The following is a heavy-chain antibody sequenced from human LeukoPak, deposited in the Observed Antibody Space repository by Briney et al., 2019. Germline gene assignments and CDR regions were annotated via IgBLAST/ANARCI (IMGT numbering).Heavy chain of an antibody. CDR2: VSGSGGST. Sequence: GGSLRLSCAASGFTFSSYAMSWVRQAPGKGLEWVPAVSGSGGSTYYADSVKGRFTISRDNSKNTLYLQMNSLRAEDTAVYYCAKDAPYYDILAGYYIDWGQGTLVTVSS. CDR1: GFTFSSYA. D-gene: IGHD3-9*01. J-gene: IGHJ4*02. V-gene: IGHV3-23*01. CDR3: AKDAPYYDILAGYYID.